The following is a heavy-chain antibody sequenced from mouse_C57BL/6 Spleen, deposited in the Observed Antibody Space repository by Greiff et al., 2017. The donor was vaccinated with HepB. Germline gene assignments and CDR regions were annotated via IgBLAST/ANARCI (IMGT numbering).Heavy chain of an antibody. CDR1: GFNIKDYY. J-gene: IGHJ2*01. V-gene: IGHV14-1*01. CDR3: TVDDYAGDYFDY. D-gene: IGHD2-4*01. CDR2: IDPEDGDT. Sequence: EVQLQQSGAELVRPGASVKLSCTASGFNIKDYYMHWVKQRPEQGLEWIGRIDPEDGDTEYAPQFQGKATMTADTSSNTAYLQLSSLTSEDAAVYYCTVDDYAGDYFDYWGQGTTLTVSS.